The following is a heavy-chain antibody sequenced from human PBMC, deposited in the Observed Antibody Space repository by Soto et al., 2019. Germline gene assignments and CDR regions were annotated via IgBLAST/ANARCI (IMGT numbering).Heavy chain of an antibody. CDR2: IYWDDDK. Sequence: QITLKESGPTLVRPTQTLTLTCTFSGFSLTTAGVGVGWIHQPPGKALEWLTLIYWDDDKRYSPSLKSRLTISKDTSKNQVVLTMTNMDPVDTATYYCAYMDYSNWFDPWGQGTLVTVSS. V-gene: IGHV2-5*02. J-gene: IGHJ5*02. CDR3: AYMDYSNWFDP. CDR1: GFSLTTAGVG. D-gene: IGHD4-4*01.